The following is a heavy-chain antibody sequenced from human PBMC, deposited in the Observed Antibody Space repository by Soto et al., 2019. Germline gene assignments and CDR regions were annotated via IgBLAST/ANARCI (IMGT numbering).Heavy chain of an antibody. CDR1: GGSISSGGYY. J-gene: IGHJ6*02. CDR3: ARRNYSSSWHYYYYGMDV. D-gene: IGHD6-13*01. CDR2: IYYSGST. V-gene: IGHV4-31*03. Sequence: SETLSLTCTVSGGSISSGGYYWSWIRQHPWKGLEWIGYIYYSGSTYYNPSLKSRVTISVDTSKNQFSLKLSSVTAADTAVYYCARRNYSSSWHYYYYGMDVWGQGXTVTVYS.